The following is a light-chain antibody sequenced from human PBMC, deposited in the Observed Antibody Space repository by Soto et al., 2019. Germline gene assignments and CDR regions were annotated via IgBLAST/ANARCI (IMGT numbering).Light chain of an antibody. V-gene: IGKV3-15*01. CDR2: GAS. J-gene: IGKJ1*01. Sequence: EIVMTQSPATLSVSPGERATLSCRASQSVSSNLAWYQQKPGQAPRLLIYGASTRATGIPARFSGSGSGTEFTLTISSLQSEDFAVYYCQQYNNWWWTFGQGTKGISN. CDR1: QSVSSN. CDR3: QQYNNWWWT.